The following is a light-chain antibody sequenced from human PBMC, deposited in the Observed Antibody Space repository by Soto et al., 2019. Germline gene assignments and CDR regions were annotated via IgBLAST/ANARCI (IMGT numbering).Light chain of an antibody. CDR2: GAS. J-gene: IGKJ2*01. Sequence: EIVMTQSPATLSVSPGERATLSCRASQSVSTNLAWYQQKPGQAPRLLMYGASPRATGILARFSGRGSGTELTLTISSLQSEDLAVCYCQQYHNLPPYSFGEGTKLEIK. CDR1: QSVSTN. V-gene: IGKV3-15*01. CDR3: QQYHNLPPYS.